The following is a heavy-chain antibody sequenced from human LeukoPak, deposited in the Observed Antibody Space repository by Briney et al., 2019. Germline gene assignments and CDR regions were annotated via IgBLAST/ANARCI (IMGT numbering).Heavy chain of an antibody. Sequence: GESLKISCKGSGYIFTSYWIGWVRQMPGKGQEWMGIIYPGDSDTRYSPSFQGQVTISADKSISTAYLQWSSLKASDTAMYYCARPRAYGNYYYYGMDVWGQGTTVTVSS. CDR1: GYIFTSYW. D-gene: IGHD4-17*01. V-gene: IGHV5-51*01. CDR3: ARPRAYGNYYYYGMDV. CDR2: IYPGDSDT. J-gene: IGHJ6*02.